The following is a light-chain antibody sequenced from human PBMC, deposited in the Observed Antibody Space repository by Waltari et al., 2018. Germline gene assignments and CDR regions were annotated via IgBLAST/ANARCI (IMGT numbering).Light chain of an antibody. CDR2: RAS. CDR3: QQHGTLPAT. Sequence: DIVLTQSPGTASFSPGDRFTLSCRAIHSVGNSSLDWYQQKPGQAPRLVIYRASRRATGIPDRFSGSGSGTDFSLNISRLEPEDFAVYYCQQHGTLPATFGQGTKVEIK. CDR1: HSVGNSS. V-gene: IGKV3-20*01. J-gene: IGKJ1*01.